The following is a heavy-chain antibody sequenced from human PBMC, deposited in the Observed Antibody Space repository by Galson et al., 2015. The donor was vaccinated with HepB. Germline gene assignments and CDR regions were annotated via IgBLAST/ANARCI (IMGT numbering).Heavy chain of an antibody. CDR2: IGTAGDT. J-gene: IGHJ3*02. CDR3: ARAYYGSENYGKEDAFDI. D-gene: IGHD3-10*01. Sequence: SLRLSCAASGFTFSSYDMHWVRQATGKGLEWVSAIGTAGDTYYPGSVKGRFTISRESAKNSLYLQMNSLRAGDTAVYYCARAYYGSENYGKEDAFDIWGQGTMVTVSS. CDR1: GFTFSSYD. V-gene: IGHV3-13*04.